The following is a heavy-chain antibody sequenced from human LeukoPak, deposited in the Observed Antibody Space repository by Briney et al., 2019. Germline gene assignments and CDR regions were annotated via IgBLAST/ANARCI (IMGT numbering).Heavy chain of an antibody. J-gene: IGHJ4*02. V-gene: IGHV3-53*01. CDR3: ARDPPTVY. Sequence: SGGSLRLSCAASGFTVSSNYMTWVRQAPGKGLEWVSVIYNDGSTYYADSVKGRFTISRDNSKNTLYLQMNSLRAEDTAVYYCARDPPTVYWGQGTLVTVSS. CDR1: GFTVSSNY. D-gene: IGHD4-17*01. CDR2: IYNDGST.